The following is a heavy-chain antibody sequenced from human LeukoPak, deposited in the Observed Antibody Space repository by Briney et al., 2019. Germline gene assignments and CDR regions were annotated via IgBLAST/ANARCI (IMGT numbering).Heavy chain of an antibody. J-gene: IGHJ4*02. D-gene: IGHD2-2*01. CDR2: ISSSTGNT. CDR3: VRLPLGYCSSTSCLD. Sequence: ASVKVSCKASGYNFNTYGIRWVRQAPGQGLEWRGWISSSTGNTKYAQKLQDRVTMTTDTSTSTAYLYLRNLRSDDTAVYYCVRLPLGYCSSTSCLDWGQGTLVTVSS. V-gene: IGHV1-18*01. CDR1: GYNFNTYG.